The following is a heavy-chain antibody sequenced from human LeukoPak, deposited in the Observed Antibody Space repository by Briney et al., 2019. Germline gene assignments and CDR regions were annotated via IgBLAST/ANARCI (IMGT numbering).Heavy chain of an antibody. CDR3: ASQAGYCSSTSCYAP. CDR2: ISGSGGST. V-gene: IGHV3-23*01. Sequence: GGSLRLSCAASGFTLSGYAMSWVRQAPGKGLEWVSAISGSGGSTYYADSVKGRFTISRDNSKNTLYLQMNSLRAEDTAVYYCASQAGYCSSTSCYAPWGQGTLVTVSS. D-gene: IGHD2-2*01. CDR1: GFTLSGYA. J-gene: IGHJ5*02.